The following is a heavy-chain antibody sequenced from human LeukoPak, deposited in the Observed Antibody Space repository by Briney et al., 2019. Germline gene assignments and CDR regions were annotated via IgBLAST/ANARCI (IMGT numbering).Heavy chain of an antibody. D-gene: IGHD3-22*01. J-gene: IGHJ3*02. V-gene: IGHV1-58*02. CDR3: AAADYYDSSGYYPYAFHI. Sequence: TAKVSCKASGFTSTRSAMQWVRQGRGQRLERIGWIFVGRGNTNYAQMFQERVTITRDMSTSTAYMELSSLRSEDTAVYYCAAADYYDSSGYYPYAFHIWGQGTMVTVSS. CDR2: IFVGRGNT. CDR1: GFTSTRSA.